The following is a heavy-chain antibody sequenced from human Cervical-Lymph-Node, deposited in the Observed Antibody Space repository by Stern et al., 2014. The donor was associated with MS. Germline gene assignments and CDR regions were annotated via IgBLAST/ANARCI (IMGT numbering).Heavy chain of an antibody. J-gene: IGHJ4*02. CDR3: ARSSGYDSSGGDDY. V-gene: IGHV1-3*01. Sequence: QVQLVQSGAEVKKPGASVKVSCKASGYTFTSYAMHWVRQAPGQRLERMGWINGGNGNPKYSQKFQGRVTITRDKSASTGFMELSRLRSEDTAVYYCARSSGYDSSGGDDYWGQGTLVTVSS. CDR2: INGGNGNP. CDR1: GYTFTSYA. D-gene: IGHD3-22*01.